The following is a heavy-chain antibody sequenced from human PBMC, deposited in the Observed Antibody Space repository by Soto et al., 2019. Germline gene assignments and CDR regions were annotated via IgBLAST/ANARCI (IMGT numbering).Heavy chain of an antibody. CDR3: ARDMGAAAGREYYFDY. Sequence: SETLSLTCAVSGGSISSSNWWSWVRHPPGKGLEWIGEIYHSGSTNYNPSLKSRVTISVDKSKNQFSLKLSSVTAADTAVYYCARDMGAAAGREYYFDYWGQGTLVTVSS. V-gene: IGHV4-4*02. D-gene: IGHD6-13*01. CDR1: GGSISSSNW. J-gene: IGHJ4*02. CDR2: IYHSGST.